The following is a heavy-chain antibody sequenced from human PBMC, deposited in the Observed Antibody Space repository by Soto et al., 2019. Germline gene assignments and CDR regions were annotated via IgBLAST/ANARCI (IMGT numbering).Heavy chain of an antibody. Sequence: LILLYAASGFILSKNAITLVRHALGKGLEWLSGISGTAGRTYYADSVKGRFTISRDTSKNTIYLQMNSLRADDTAIYYCGGRTVSSSWTVDVWGRGTMVTVSS. CDR3: GGRTVSSSWTVDV. J-gene: IGHJ3*01. CDR2: ISGTAGRT. CDR1: GFILSKNA. D-gene: IGHD4-4*01. V-gene: IGHV3-23*01.